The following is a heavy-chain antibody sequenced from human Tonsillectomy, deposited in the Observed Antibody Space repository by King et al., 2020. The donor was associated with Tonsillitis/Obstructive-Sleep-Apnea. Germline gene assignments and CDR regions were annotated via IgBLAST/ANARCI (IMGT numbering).Heavy chain of an antibody. J-gene: IGHJ4*02. D-gene: IGHD5-12*01. Sequence: VQLVESGGGLVQPGGSLRLSCAASGFTFSSYAMSWVRQDPGKGLEWVSSISGSGGSTYYADSVKGRFTISRDNSKNTAYLQMNSLRAEDTAEYYCATSRDAGYPIPRNDYWGQGALVTVSS. CDR1: GFTFSSYA. CDR3: ATSRDAGYPIPRNDY. V-gene: IGHV3-23*04. CDR2: ISGSGGST.